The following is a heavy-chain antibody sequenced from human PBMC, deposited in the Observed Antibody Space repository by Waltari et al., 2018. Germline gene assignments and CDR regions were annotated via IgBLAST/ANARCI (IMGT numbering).Heavy chain of an antibody. CDR3: ARSVDTAMVPRY. V-gene: IGHV1-3*01. J-gene: IGHJ4*02. CDR2: INAGNGNT. Sequence: QVQLVQSGAAVKKPGASVQVSCKASGYTFTSYAMHWVRQAPGQRLEWMGWINAGNGNTKYSQKFQGRVTITRDTSASTAYMELSSLRSEDTAVYYCARSVDTAMVPRYWGQGTLVTVSS. CDR1: GYTFTSYA. D-gene: IGHD5-18*01.